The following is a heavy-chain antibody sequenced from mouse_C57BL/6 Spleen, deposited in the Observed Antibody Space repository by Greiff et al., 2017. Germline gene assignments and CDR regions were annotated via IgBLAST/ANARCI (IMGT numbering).Heavy chain of an antibody. J-gene: IGHJ2*01. CDR2: INPYNGGT. CDR1: GYTFTDYY. Sequence: EVQLQQSGPVLVKPGASVKMSCKASGYTFTDYYMNWVKQSHGKSLEWIGVINPYNGGTSYNQKFKGKATLTVDKSSSTAYMELNSLTSEDSAVYYGARLEGSLFDYWGQGTTLTVSS. V-gene: IGHV1-19*01. CDR3: ARLEGSLFDY. D-gene: IGHD6-2*01.